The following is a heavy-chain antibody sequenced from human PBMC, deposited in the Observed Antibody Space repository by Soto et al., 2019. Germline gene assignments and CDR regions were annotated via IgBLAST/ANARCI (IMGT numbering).Heavy chain of an antibody. J-gene: IGHJ4*02. CDR3: VKDSFTRHRHTAGEDY. Sequence: GGSLRLSCAASGFSISNYWMTWVRQAPGKGPEWVANIKEDGSLKFYVDSVKGRFIISRDNAENSVYLEMSRLRAEDTAVYYCVKDSFTRHRHTAGEDYWGQGTLVTVSS. V-gene: IGHV3-7*01. CDR1: GFSISNYW. CDR2: IKEDGSLK. D-gene: IGHD4-17*01.